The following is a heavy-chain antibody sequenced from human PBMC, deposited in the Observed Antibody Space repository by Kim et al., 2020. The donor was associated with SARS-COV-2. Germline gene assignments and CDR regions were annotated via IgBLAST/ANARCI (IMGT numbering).Heavy chain of an antibody. D-gene: IGHD6-13*01. V-gene: IGHV4-39*01. Sequence: FSPSLKSRVTISVDTSKNQFSLSLTSVTAADTAVYYCARKYSSGWYPTFDSWGQGTLVTVSS. J-gene: IGHJ4*02. CDR3: ARKYSSGWYPTFDS.